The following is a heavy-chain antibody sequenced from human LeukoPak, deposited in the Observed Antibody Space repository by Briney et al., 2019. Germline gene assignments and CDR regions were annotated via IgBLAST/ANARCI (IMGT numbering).Heavy chain of an antibody. CDR2: IYYSGST. Sequence: PSQTLSLTCTVSGGSISSGGYYWSWIRQLPGEGLEWIGYIYYSGSTYYNPSLKSRVTISVDTSKNQFSLKLSSVTAADTAVYYCARDRSYGSGSFLGGNWFDPWGQGTLVTVSS. CDR3: ARDRSYGSGSFLGGNWFDP. D-gene: IGHD3-10*01. J-gene: IGHJ5*02. V-gene: IGHV4-31*03. CDR1: GGSISSGGYY.